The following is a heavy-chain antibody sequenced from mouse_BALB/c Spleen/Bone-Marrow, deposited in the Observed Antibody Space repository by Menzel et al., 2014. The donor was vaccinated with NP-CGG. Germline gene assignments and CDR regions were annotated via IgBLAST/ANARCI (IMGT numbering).Heavy chain of an antibody. CDR1: GFTFSSFG. V-gene: IGHV5-17*02. CDR3: ARKGAMITHYYAMDY. D-gene: IGHD2-4*01. J-gene: IGHJ4*01. CDR2: ISNGSSTI. Sequence: EVKLVESGGGLVQPGGARKLSCAASGFTFSSFGMHWVRQAPEKGLGWGAYISNGSSTIYYAETVKGRFTISRDNPKNTLFLQMTSLRSEDTAMYYCARKGAMITHYYAMDYWGQGTSVTVSS.